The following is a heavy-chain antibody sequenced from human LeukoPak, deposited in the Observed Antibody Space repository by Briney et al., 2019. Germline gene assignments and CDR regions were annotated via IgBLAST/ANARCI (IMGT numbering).Heavy chain of an antibody. CDR2: IHTSGST. V-gene: IGHV4-4*07. CDR1: GGSISSYY. Sequence: PSETLSLTCTVSGGSISSYYWSWIRQPAGKGLEWIGRIHTSGSTNYSPSLKSRVTMSADTSKNQFSLKLSSVTAADTAVYYCATTRGYSYGTTDYWGQGTLVTVSS. CDR3: ATTRGYSYGTTDY. D-gene: IGHD5-18*01. J-gene: IGHJ4*02.